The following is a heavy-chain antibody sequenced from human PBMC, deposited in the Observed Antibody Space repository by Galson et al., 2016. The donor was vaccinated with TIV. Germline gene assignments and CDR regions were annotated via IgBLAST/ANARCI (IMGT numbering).Heavy chain of an antibody. CDR2: MIPSNGNT. CDR1: GDTFTSFD. V-gene: IGHV1-8*01. CDR3: ARGHYYDSSGYSFDF. D-gene: IGHD3-22*01. Sequence: SVKVSCKASGDTFTSFDISWVRQAPGQGLEWMGWMIPSNGNTGYAQKFRGRITMTRHPSTTTVYMELSGLTSEDTAVYYCARGHYYDSSGYSFDFWGQGTLVPLSS. J-gene: IGHJ4*02.